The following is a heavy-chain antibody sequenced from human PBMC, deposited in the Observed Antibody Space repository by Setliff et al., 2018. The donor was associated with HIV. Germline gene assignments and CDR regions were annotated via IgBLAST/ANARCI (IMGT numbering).Heavy chain of an antibody. Sequence: GGSLRLSCAASQFTFRNYWMSWVRQAPGKGLEWVADINQDGGTKYYVDSVKCRFTISRDNAKNSLYLEMNSLRAEDAAVYYCAREFIPTDFFDYWGQGVLVTVSS. J-gene: IGHJ4*02. CDR3: AREFIPTDFFDY. CDR2: INQDGGTK. D-gene: IGHD3-16*01. CDR1: QFTFRNYW. V-gene: IGHV3-7*01.